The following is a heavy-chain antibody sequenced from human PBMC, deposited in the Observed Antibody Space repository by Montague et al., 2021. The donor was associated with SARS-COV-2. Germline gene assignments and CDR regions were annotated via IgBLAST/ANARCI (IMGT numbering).Heavy chain of an antibody. CDR2: IYSGGSST. CDR3: AKDYTMVRGEYYYYGMDV. CDR1: GFTFSSYA. Sequence: SLRLSFSASGFTFSSYAMSWVRQAPGKGLEWVSVIYSGGSSTYYADSVKGRFTISRDNSKNTLYLQMNSLRAEDTAVYYCAKDYTMVRGEYYYYGMDVWGQGTTVTVSS. D-gene: IGHD3-10*01. V-gene: IGHV3-23*03. J-gene: IGHJ6*02.